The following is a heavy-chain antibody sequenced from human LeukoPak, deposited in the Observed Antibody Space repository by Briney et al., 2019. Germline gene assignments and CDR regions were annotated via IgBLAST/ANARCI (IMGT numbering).Heavy chain of an antibody. V-gene: IGHV4-61*02. Sequence: SQTLSLTCTVSGGSISSGSYYWSWIRQPAGKGLEWIGRIYTSGSTNYNPSLKSRVTISLSTSKNQVSLKVSSVTAADTAVYYCARDKYSSGWYTGYMDVWGKGTTVSISS. J-gene: IGHJ6*03. CDR1: GGSISSGSYY. CDR3: ARDKYSSGWYTGYMDV. CDR2: IYTSGST. D-gene: IGHD6-19*01.